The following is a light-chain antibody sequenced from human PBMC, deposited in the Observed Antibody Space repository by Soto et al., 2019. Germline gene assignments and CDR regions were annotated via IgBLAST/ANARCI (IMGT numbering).Light chain of an antibody. CDR1: QSVSSY. V-gene: IGKV3-11*01. CDR2: DEY. Sequence: EIVLTQSPATLSLSPGERATLSCRASQSVSSYLAWYQQKPGQAPRLLIYDEYNRATVIPARFSGSGSGTDFTLTISSLEPEDFAVYSCQQRSNWPWTFGQGPKVEIK. J-gene: IGKJ1*01. CDR3: QQRSNWPWT.